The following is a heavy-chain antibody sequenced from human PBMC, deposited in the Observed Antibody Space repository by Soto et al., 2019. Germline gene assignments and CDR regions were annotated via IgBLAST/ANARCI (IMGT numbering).Heavy chain of an antibody. CDR3: ARNWDTSGHRIY. CDR1: GFTFASYA. CDR2: IYDSGTVT. D-gene: IGHD3-22*01. Sequence: PGGSLRLSCAASGFTFASYAMSWVRQAPGKGLEWVSTIYDSGTVTHYAESVEGRFTISRDNSKNTLYLQVNSLRAEDTAIYYCARNWDTSGHRIYWGQGTLVTSPQ. V-gene: IGHV3-23*01. J-gene: IGHJ4*02.